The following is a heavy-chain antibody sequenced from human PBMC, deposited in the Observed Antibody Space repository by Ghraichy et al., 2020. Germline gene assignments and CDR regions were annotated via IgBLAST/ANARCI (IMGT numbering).Heavy chain of an antibody. J-gene: IGHJ4*02. CDR1: GFTFSSYG. CDR2: IRYDGSNK. CDR3: AKHKYYYDSSGYDY. D-gene: IGHD3-22*01. Sequence: GESLNISCAASGFTFSSYGMHWVRQAPGKGLEWVAFIRYDGSNKYYADSVKGRFTISRDNSKNTLYLQMNSLRAEDTAVYYCAKHKYYYDSSGYDYWGQGTLVTVSS. V-gene: IGHV3-30*02.